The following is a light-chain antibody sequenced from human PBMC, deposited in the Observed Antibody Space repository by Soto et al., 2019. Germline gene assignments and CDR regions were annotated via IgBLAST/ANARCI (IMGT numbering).Light chain of an antibody. J-gene: IGKJ5*01. V-gene: IGKV3-20*01. CDR3: QQYGSSPPPST. CDR1: QRVXSSY. Sequence: IVMTQSPATLSVSPGERATLACRASQRVXSSYLAWYQQKPGQAPRLLXXGAYXRATGIPDRFSVRGSGTDFTLTISRLEPEDFAVEYCQQYGSSPPPSTFGQGTRLEIK. CDR2: GAY.